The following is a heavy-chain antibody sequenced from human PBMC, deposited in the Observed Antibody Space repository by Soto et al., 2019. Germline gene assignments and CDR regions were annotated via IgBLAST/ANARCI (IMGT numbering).Heavy chain of an antibody. J-gene: IGHJ4*02. V-gene: IGHV1-2*02. D-gene: IGHD6-6*01. CDR3: ARDFGSSSSFDY. CDR1: GYTFTGYY. CDR2: INPNSGGT. Sequence: RASVKVSCKASGYTFTGYYMHWVRQAPGQGLEWMGWINPNSGGTNYAQKFQGRVTMTRDTSISTAYMELSRLRSDDTAVYYCARDFGSSSSFDYWGQGTLVTVSS.